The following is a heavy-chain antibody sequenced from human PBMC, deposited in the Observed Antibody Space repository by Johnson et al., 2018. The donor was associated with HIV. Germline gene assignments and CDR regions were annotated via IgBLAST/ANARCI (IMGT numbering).Heavy chain of an antibody. V-gene: IGHV3-20*04. Sequence: VQLVESGGGLVKPGGSLRLSCAASGFTFADYGMNWVRQVPGKGLEWVSGINWNGGSTGYAVSVKGRFTISRDNAKKSLYLQMNSLRAEDTALYYCARGTVCGGDCYSRAFDIWGQGTMVTVSS. CDR2: INWNGGST. D-gene: IGHD2-21*02. J-gene: IGHJ3*02. CDR3: ARGTVCGGDCYSRAFDI. CDR1: GFTFADYG.